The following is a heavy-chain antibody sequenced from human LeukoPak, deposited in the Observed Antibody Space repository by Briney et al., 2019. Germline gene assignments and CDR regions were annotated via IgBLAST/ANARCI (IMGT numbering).Heavy chain of an antibody. D-gene: IGHD3-10*01. J-gene: IGHJ3*02. CDR2: ISSSSSTI. CDR1: GFTFSSYS. CDR3: ARDLNYHGSGSSRAFDI. V-gene: IGHV3-48*04. Sequence: PGGSLRLSCAASGFTFSSYSMNWVRQAPGKGLEWVSYISSSSSTIYYADSVKGRFTISRDNAKNSLYLQMNSLRAEDTAVYYCARDLNYHGSGSSRAFDIWGQGTMVTVSS.